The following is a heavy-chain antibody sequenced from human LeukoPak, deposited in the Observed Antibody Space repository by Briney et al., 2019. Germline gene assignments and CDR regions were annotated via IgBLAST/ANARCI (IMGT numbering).Heavy chain of an antibody. V-gene: IGHV3-53*01. J-gene: IGHJ2*01. CDR2: IYSGGST. CDR1: GFTVSSNY. Sequence: GGSLRLSCAASGFTVSSNYMSWVRQAPGKGLEWVSVIYSGGSTYYADSVKGRFTISRDNSKNTLYLQMNSLRAEDTAVYYCAKNRRGYCSGGSCYTWFWYFDLWGRGTLVTVSS. CDR3: AKNRRGYCSGGSCYTWFWYFDL. D-gene: IGHD2-15*01.